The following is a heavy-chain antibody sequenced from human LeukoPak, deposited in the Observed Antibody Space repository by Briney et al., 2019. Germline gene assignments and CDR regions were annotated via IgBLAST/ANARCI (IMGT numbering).Heavy chain of an antibody. D-gene: IGHD2-21*01. Sequence: GGSLRLSCAASGFTFSGSAMHWVRQASGKGLEWVTVISYDGSNKYYADSVKGRFTISRDNFKNTLYLQMNSLRAEDTAVYYCARVEFEAVDYYYYGMDVWGQGTTVTVSS. J-gene: IGHJ6*02. CDR1: GFTFSGSA. V-gene: IGHV3-30-3*01. CDR2: ISYDGSNK. CDR3: ARVEFEAVDYYYYGMDV.